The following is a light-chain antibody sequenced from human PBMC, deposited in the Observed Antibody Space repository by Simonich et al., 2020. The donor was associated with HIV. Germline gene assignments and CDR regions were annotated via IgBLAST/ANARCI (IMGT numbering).Light chain of an antibody. CDR3: SSYAGSNNLL. J-gene: IGLJ2*01. Sequence: QLVLTQSPSASASLGASVKLTCTLRSGHSSYAIAWHQQQPEKGPRYLMKLNSDGSHSKGDGIPDRFSGSSSGAERYLTISSLQSEDEADYYCSSYAGSNNLLFGGGTKLTVL. V-gene: IGLV4-69*01. CDR2: LNSDGSH. CDR1: SGHSSYA.